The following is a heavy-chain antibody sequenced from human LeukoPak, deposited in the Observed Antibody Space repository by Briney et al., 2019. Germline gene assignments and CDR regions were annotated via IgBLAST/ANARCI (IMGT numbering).Heavy chain of an antibody. V-gene: IGHV3-11*04. CDR2: ISSGGTTI. D-gene: IGHD1-1*01. CDR1: GFTFSDYY. Sequence: GGSLRLSCAASGFTFSDYYMSWVRQAPGKGLEWISYISSGGTTIYYADSVKGRFTISRDNAKDSLYLQMNSLRAEDTAVYYCARGLYNWNDVVSDPYYFDYWGQGTLVTVSS. CDR3: ARGLYNWNDVVSDPYYFDY. J-gene: IGHJ4*02.